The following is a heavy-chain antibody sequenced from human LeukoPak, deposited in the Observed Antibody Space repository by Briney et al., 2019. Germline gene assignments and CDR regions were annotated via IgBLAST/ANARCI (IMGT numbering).Heavy chain of an antibody. CDR1: GFTFRSYD. J-gene: IGHJ3*02. CDR2: VWYDESNK. CDR3: AREDSSGAFDI. D-gene: IGHD3-22*01. V-gene: IGHV3-33*01. Sequence: PGGSLRLSCAASGFTFRSYDMHWVRQAPGKGLEWVAVVWYDESNKYYVDSVKGRFTISRDSSKNTLYLQMNSLRVEDTALYYCAREDSSGAFDIWGQGTMVTVSS.